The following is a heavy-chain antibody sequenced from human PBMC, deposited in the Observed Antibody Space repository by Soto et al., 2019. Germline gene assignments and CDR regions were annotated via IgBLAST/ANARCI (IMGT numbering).Heavy chain of an antibody. J-gene: IGHJ6*02. CDR3: AREAVALAV. CDR2: ISYDGSNK. CDR1: GFTFSSYA. Sequence: QVQLVESGGGVVQPGRSLRLSCAASGFTFSSYAMHWVRQAPGKGLEWVAVISYDGSNKYYADSVKGRFTISRDNSKNTLYLQMNSLRAEDTAVYYCAREAVALAVWGQGTTVTVSS. V-gene: IGHV3-30-3*01. D-gene: IGHD5-12*01.